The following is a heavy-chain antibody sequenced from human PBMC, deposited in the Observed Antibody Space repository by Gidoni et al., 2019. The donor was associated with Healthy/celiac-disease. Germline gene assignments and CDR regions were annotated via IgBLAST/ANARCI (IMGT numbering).Heavy chain of an antibody. CDR2: IRSKANSYAT. J-gene: IGHJ4*02. CDR1: GFTFSGSA. D-gene: IGHD3-3*01. CDR3: TRQSTIFGVVIG. V-gene: IGHV3-73*01. Sequence: GFTFSGSAMHWVRQASGKGLEWVGRIRSKANSYATAYAASVKGRFTISRDDSKNTAYLQMNSLKTEDTAVYYCTRQSTIFGVVIGWGQGTLVTVSS.